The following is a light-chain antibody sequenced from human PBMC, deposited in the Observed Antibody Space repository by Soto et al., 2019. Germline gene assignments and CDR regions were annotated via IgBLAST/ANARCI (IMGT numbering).Light chain of an antibody. V-gene: IGLV1-40*01. Sequence: QSVLTQPPSVSGAPGQRVTISCTASSSNIGAGYDVHWYQQLPGTAPKLLIYGNTNRPSGVPDRFSGSKSGTSASLAITGLQAEYEADYYCQSYDSSLSAWVFGGGTKVTVL. CDR1: SSNIGAGYD. CDR2: GNT. CDR3: QSYDSSLSAWV. J-gene: IGLJ3*02.